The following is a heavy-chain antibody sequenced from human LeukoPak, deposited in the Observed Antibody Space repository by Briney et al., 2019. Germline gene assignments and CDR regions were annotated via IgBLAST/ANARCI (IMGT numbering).Heavy chain of an antibody. J-gene: IGHJ4*02. CDR2: IYHSGST. Sequence: PSETLSLTCAVSGGSISSGGYSWSWIRQPPGKGLEWIGYIYHSGSTYYNPSLKSRVTISVDRSKIQFSLKLSSVTAADTAVYYCARAVVPAAFDYWGQGTLVTASS. D-gene: IGHD2-2*01. V-gene: IGHV4-30-2*01. CDR1: GGSISSGGYS. CDR3: ARAVVPAAFDY.